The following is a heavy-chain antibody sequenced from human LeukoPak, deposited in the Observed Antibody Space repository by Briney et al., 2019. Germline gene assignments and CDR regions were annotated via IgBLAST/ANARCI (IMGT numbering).Heavy chain of an antibody. D-gene: IGHD3/OR15-3a*01. V-gene: IGHV3-33*01. J-gene: IGHJ6*02. Sequence: GGSLRLSCAASGFLFNTYNIHWVRQAPGKGLEWVAVIWYDGSNKYYADSVRGRFTSPRDNSKNTLYLQMNSLRAEDTAVYYCARDDFGMDVWGQGTTVTASS. CDR2: IWYDGSNK. CDR3: ARDDFGMDV. CDR1: GFLFNTYN.